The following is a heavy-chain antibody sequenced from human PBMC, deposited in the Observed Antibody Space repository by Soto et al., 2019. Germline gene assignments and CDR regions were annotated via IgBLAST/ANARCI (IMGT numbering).Heavy chain of an antibody. D-gene: IGHD4-17*01. J-gene: IGHJ6*02. CDR2: IYYSGST. V-gene: IGHV4-31*03. Sequence: QVQLQESGPGLVKPSQTLSLTCTVSGGSISSGGYYWSWIRQHPGNGLERIGIIYYSGSTYYNPSLKTRVTISVDTSKNQFSLKLGSVTAADTAVYYCARGGENYYYYGMDVWGQGTTVTVSS. CDR1: GGSISSGGYY. CDR3: ARGGENYYYYGMDV.